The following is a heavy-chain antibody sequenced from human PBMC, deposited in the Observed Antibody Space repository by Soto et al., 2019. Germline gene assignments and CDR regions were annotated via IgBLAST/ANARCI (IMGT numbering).Heavy chain of an antibody. CDR3: ARDRDSSGYGFFAY. J-gene: IGHJ4*02. Sequence: EVQLVESGGGLVQPGGSLRLSCAASGFTFSSFWMTWVRQAPGKGLEWVANIKEDGSEKKYVDSVKGRFTISRDNAKKSLYLQMNSLRVEDTAVYYCARDRDSSGYGFFAYWGQGTLVTVSS. V-gene: IGHV3-7*01. D-gene: IGHD3-22*01. CDR1: GFTFSSFW. CDR2: IKEDGSEK.